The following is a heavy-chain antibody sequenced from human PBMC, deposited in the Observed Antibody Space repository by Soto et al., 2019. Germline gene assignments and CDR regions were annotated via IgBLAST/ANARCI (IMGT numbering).Heavy chain of an antibody. CDR1: GGTFSSYT. D-gene: IGHD7-27*01. CDR2: IIPILGIA. J-gene: IGHJ3*02. Sequence: ASVKVSCKASGGTFSSYTISWVRQAPGQGLEWMGRIIPILGIANYAQKFQGRVTITADKSTSTAYMELSSLRSEDTAVYYCAREVPNWGDHAFDIWGQGTMVTVSS. CDR3: AREVPNWGDHAFDI. V-gene: IGHV1-69*04.